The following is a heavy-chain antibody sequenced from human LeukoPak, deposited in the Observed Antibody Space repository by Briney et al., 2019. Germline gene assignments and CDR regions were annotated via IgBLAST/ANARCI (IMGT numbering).Heavy chain of an antibody. D-gene: IGHD6-19*01. CDR2: ISYDGSNK. CDR1: GFTFSSYG. V-gene: IGHV3-30*03. Sequence: GGSLRLSCAASGFTFSSYGMHWVRQAPGKGLEWVAVISYDGSNKYYADSVKGRFTISRDNSKNTLYLQMNSLRAEDTALYYCATPGYSSGWYGGPFDYWGQGTLVTVSS. J-gene: IGHJ4*02. CDR3: ATPGYSSGWYGGPFDY.